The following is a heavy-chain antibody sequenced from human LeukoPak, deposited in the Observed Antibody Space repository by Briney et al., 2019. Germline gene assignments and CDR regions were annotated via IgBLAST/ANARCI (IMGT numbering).Heavy chain of an antibody. D-gene: IGHD2-2*01. CDR2: INHSGST. Sequence: SETLSLTCAGYGGSFSGYYWSWIRQPPGKGLEWIGEINHSGSTNYNPSLKSRVTISVDTSKNQFSLKLSSVTAADTAVYYCASYCSSTSCYASFDYWGQGTLVTVSS. V-gene: IGHV4-34*01. J-gene: IGHJ4*02. CDR1: GGSFSGYY. CDR3: ASYCSSTSCYASFDY.